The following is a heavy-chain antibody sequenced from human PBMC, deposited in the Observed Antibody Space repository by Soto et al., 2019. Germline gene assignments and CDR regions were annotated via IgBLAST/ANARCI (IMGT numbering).Heavy chain of an antibody. CDR2: INHSGST. Sequence: QVQLQQWGAGLLKPSETLSLTCAVYGGSFSGYYWSWIRQPPGKGLEWIGEINHSGSTNYNPSLKSRVTISVDTSKNQFSLKLSSVTAADTAVYYCARRRPTYSNYASWGQGTLVTVSS. J-gene: IGHJ5*02. V-gene: IGHV4-34*01. CDR1: GGSFSGYY. CDR3: ARRRPTYSNYAS. D-gene: IGHD4-4*01.